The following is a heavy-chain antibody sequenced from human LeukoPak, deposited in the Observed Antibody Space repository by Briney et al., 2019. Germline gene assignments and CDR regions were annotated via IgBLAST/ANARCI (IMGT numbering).Heavy chain of an antibody. CDR2: TIGVGIST. CDR3: AKYLTYYDILTGYPRDAYFDY. D-gene: IGHD3-9*01. CDR1: GFTFSDYG. V-gene: IGHV3-23*01. J-gene: IGHJ4*02. Sequence: GGSLRFSCAAAGFTFSDYGMTWVRQAPGKGLKGVGGTIGVGISTYSADSVKGRLTISRDNSKNTLYLQMNSLRVEHTAVYHCAKYLTYYDILTGYPRDAYFDYWGQGTLVTGSS.